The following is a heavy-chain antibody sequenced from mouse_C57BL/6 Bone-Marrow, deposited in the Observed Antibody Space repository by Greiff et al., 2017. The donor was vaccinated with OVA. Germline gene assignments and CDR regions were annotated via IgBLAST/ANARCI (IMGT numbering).Heavy chain of an antibody. J-gene: IGHJ2*01. CDR3: ANRNRYYCDY. CDR2: INPSSGYT. CDR1: GYTFTSYP. Sequence: VQLQQSGADLARPGASVKMSCKASGYTFTSYPMHWVKQRPGQGLEWIGYINPSSGYTKYNQKFKDKATLTTDKSSSTAYMQLSSLTSEEAAGDYCANRNRYYCDYGGQGTTHTGYS. V-gene: IGHV1-4*01. D-gene: IGHD2-14*01.